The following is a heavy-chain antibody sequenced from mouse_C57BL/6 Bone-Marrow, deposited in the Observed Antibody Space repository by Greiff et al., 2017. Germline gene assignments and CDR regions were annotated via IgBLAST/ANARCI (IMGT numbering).Heavy chain of an antibody. V-gene: IGHV1-59*01. D-gene: IGHD2-4*01. CDR2: IDPSDSYT. CDR3: AKTFYYDYDGGYFDV. Sequence: QVQLQQPGAELVRPGTSVKLSCKASGYTFTSYWMHWVKQRPGQGLEWIGVIDPSDSYTNYNQKFKGKDTLTVDTSSSTAYMQLSSLTSEDSAVYYCAKTFYYDYDGGYFDVWGTGTTVTVSS. CDR1: GYTFTSYW. J-gene: IGHJ1*03.